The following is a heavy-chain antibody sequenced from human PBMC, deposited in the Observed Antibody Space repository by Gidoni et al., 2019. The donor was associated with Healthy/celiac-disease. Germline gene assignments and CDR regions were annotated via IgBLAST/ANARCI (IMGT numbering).Heavy chain of an antibody. CDR3: AKDHDFWSGYGRGGDAFDI. Sequence: EVQLVESGGGLVQPGGSLRLSCSASGFTFSSYAMSWVRQAQGKGLEWVSAISGSGGSTYYADSVKGRFTISRDNSKNTLYLQMNSLRAEDTAVYYCAKDHDFWSGYGRGGDAFDIWGQGTMVTVSS. V-gene: IGHV3-23*04. CDR1: GFTFSSYA. J-gene: IGHJ3*02. D-gene: IGHD3-3*01. CDR2: ISGSGGST.